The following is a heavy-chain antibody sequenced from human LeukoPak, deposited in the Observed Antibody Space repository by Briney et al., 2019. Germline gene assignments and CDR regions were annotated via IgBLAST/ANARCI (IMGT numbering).Heavy chain of an antibody. J-gene: IGHJ6*03. V-gene: IGHV4-39*07. Sequence: PSETLSLTCTVSGDSITSGSYYWGWVRQPPGKGLEWLGTIYYRGTTYYNPSLKSRVTISVDTSKNQFSLRLNSVTDAYTAVYYCARDFSSNSSVYYNNYMDVWGKGTSVTVSS. D-gene: IGHD6-6*01. CDR1: GDSITSGSYY. CDR2: IYYRGTT. CDR3: ARDFSSNSSVYYNNYMDV.